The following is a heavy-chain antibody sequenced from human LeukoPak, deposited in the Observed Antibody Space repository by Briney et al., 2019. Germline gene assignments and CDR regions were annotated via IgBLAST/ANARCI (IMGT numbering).Heavy chain of an antibody. CDR3: ARVTSVLGYAFDI. D-gene: IGHD3-16*01. Sequence: PGGSLRLSCAASGFIFSTYNMNWVRQAPGKGLEWVSYISSGSGTIYYADSVKGRFTISRDNAKNSLSLQMNSLRAEDAAVYYCARVTSVLGYAFDIWGQGRMVTVCS. J-gene: IGHJ3*02. CDR2: ISSGSGTI. V-gene: IGHV3-48*04. CDR1: GFIFSTYN.